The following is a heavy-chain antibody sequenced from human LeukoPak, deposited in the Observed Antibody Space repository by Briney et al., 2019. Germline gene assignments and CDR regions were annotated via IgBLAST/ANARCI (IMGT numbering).Heavy chain of an antibody. J-gene: IGHJ3*02. V-gene: IGHV4-39*01. CDR2: IYYSGST. CDR1: GGSLRRRSSY. D-gene: IGHD6-19*01. CDR3: ANHGSSGWLHAFDI. Sequence: PSETLSLTCTVSGGSLRRRSSYWGWLRQPPGTGLEWIGSIYYSGSTYYNPSLRSRVTISLDTSKNQFSLKLSSVTAADTAVYYCANHGSSGWLHAFDIWGQGTMVTVSS.